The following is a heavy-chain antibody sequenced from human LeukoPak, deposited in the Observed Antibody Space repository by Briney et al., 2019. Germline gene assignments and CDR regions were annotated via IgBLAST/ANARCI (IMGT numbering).Heavy chain of an antibody. Sequence: PGGSLRLSCAASGFTFSSYEMNWVRQAPGKGLEWVSYISSSGSTIYYADSVKGRFTISRDNAKNSLYLQMNSLRAEDTAVYYCARDGVLRFLDWLTVDYWGQGTLVTVSS. CDR2: ISSSGSTI. D-gene: IGHD3-3*01. CDR3: ARDGVLRFLDWLTVDY. J-gene: IGHJ4*02. V-gene: IGHV3-48*03. CDR1: GFTFSSYE.